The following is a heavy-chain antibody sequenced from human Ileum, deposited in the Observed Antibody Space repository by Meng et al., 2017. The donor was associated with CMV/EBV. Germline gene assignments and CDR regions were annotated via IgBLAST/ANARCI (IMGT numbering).Heavy chain of an antibody. J-gene: IGHJ3*02. V-gene: IGHV3-30*02. CDR2: IRYDGSSK. CDR3: ARDRYDAFDI. CDR1: GFSFSKYG. Sequence: GGSLRLSCAASGFSFSKYGMNWVRRAPGKGLEWVAFIRYDGSSKYYGDSVKGRFTISRDNFKNTLFLQMNSLRVEDTAVYYCARDRYDAFDIWGQGTMVTVSS. D-gene: IGHD3-16*02.